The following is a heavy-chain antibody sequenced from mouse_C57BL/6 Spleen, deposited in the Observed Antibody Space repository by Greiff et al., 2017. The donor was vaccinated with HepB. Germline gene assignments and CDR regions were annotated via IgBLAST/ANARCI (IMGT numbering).Heavy chain of an antibody. J-gene: IGHJ4*01. V-gene: IGHV1-50*01. D-gene: IGHD4-1*01. CDR3: ARTGRVYAMDY. CDR2: IDPSDSYT. Sequence: QVQLQQSGAELVKPGASVKLSCKASGYTFTSYWMQWVKQRPGQGLEWIGEIDPSDSYTNYNQKFKGKATLTVDTSSSTAYMQLSSLTSEDSAVYYCARTGRVYAMDYWGQGTSVTVSS. CDR1: GYTFTSYW.